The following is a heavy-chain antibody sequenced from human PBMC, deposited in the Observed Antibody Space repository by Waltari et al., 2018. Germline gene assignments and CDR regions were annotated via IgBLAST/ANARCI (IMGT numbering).Heavy chain of an antibody. V-gene: IGHV3-23*03. J-gene: IGHJ4*02. CDR3: TKDGTPNGIFEMDY. D-gene: IGHD3-9*01. CDR2: IYGEASVT. Sequence: EVQLLESGGGLVQPGGSLRLSCIGSGFAFNIYSIIWVRQAPGKGLGWVAGIYGEASVTIYSDSVKGRFSIFRDNSRNTAYLQLNRLRDDDTAVYYCTKDGTPNGIFEMDYWGQGTLVTVSS. CDR1: GFAFNIYS.